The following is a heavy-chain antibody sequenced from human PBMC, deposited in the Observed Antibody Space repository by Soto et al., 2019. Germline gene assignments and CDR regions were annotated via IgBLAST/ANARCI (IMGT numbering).Heavy chain of an antibody. CDR2: IIPIFGTA. J-gene: IGHJ6*02. CDR3: ARVVVVVAATLDYYGMDV. CDR1: GGTFSSYA. Sequence: GASVKVSCKASGGTFSSYAISWVRQAPGQGLEWMGGIIPIFGTANYAQKFQGRVTITADESTSTAYMELSSLRSEDTAVYYCARVVVVVAATLDYYGMDVWGQGTTVTVSS. D-gene: IGHD2-15*01. V-gene: IGHV1-69*13.